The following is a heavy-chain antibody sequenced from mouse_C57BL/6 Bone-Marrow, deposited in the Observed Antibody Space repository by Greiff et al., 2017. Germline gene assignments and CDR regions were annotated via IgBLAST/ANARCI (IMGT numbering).Heavy chain of an antibody. CDR2: IDPNSGGT. CDR1: GYTFTRSW. D-gene: IGHD1-1*01. V-gene: IGHV1-72*01. Sequence: VQLQQPGAELVKPGASVKLSCKASGYTFTRSWMHWVKQRPGRGLEWIGRIDPNSGGTKYNETFKSKATLTLDKPSSTAYMQLSSLTYEDSAFYYWARGDGSSHWYFEVWGTGTTVTGSS. J-gene: IGHJ1*03. CDR3: ARGDGSSHWYFEV.